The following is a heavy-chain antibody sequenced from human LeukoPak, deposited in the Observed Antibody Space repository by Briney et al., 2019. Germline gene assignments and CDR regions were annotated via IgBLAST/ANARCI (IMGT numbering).Heavy chain of an antibody. D-gene: IGHD3-22*01. J-gene: IGHJ6*02. CDR3: ARHGASSDFYYYFYPMDV. V-gene: IGHV5-51*01. Sequence: GESLKISCKGSGYNFTNYWIGWVRQMPEKGLEWMGIIYPGDSDTTYSPSFQGQVTISVDKSISTAYLQWNSLKASDPAMYYCARHGASSDFYYYFYPMDVWGQGTTVAVSS. CDR1: GYNFTNYW. CDR2: IYPGDSDT.